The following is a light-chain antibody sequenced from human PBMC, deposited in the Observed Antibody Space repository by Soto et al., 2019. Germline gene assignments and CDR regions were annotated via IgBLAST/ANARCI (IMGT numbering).Light chain of an antibody. CDR3: QQYGTSEII. CDR2: DTS. Sequence: EIVLTQSPGTLSLSPGERATLSCRASQTLSNSCIAWYQQKPGQAPRLLIYDTSSRATGVPDRYSASGSGTDFTLTISRLEPEDFAVFFCQQYGTSEIIFGQGTRLEIK. V-gene: IGKV3-20*01. CDR1: QTLSNSC. J-gene: IGKJ5*01.